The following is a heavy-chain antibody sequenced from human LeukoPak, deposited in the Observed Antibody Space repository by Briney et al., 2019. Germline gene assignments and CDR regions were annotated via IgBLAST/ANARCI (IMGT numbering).Heavy chain of an antibody. D-gene: IGHD5-18*01. CDR1: GGSISSYY. Sequence: PSETLSLTCTVSGGSISSYYWSWIRQPPGKGLEWIGYIYYSGSTNYNPSLKSRVTISVDTSKNQFSLKLSSVTAADTAVYYCASSVEYSYGYELLFDYWGQGTMVTVSS. J-gene: IGHJ3*01. V-gene: IGHV4-59*01. CDR3: ASSVEYSYGYELLFDY. CDR2: IYYSGST.